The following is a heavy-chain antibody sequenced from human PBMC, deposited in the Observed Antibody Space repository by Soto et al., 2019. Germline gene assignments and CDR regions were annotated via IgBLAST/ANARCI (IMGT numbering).Heavy chain of an antibody. D-gene: IGHD3-3*01. V-gene: IGHV3-74*01. J-gene: IGHJ4*02. CDR2: LNSDGRST. Sequence: GGSLRLSCAASGFTFSGYWMHWVRQAPGKGLVWVSRLNSDGRSTSYADSVKGRFTISRDNAKNTLFLQMNSLRVEDTAIYYCVRGKSGYYHTPYWGQGTLVTVSS. CDR1: GFTFSGYW. CDR3: VRGKSGYYHTPY.